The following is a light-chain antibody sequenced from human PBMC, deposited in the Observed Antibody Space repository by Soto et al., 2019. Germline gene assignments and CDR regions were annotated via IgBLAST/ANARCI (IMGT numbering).Light chain of an antibody. CDR3: SSYTTTNTHV. J-gene: IGLJ1*01. V-gene: IGLV2-14*01. Sequence: QSALTQPASVSGSPGQSITISCTGTSSDVGGYSYVSWYQQHPGEAPKLMIYEVSDRPSGVSNRFSGSKSGNTASLTISGLQAEDEADYYCSSYTTTNTHVFGTGTKVTVL. CDR1: SSDVGGYSY. CDR2: EVS.